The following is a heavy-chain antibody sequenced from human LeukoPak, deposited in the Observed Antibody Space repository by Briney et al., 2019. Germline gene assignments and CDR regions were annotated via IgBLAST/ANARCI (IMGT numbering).Heavy chain of an antibody. D-gene: IGHD4-11*01. J-gene: IGHJ4*02. CDR3: AKDFGDYRAVLDY. V-gene: IGHV3-30*18. CDR2: ISYDGSNK. Sequence: GGSLRLSCAASGFTFSSYGMHWVRQAPGKGLEWVAVISYDGSNKYYADSVKGRFTISRDNSKNTLYLQMNSLRAEDTAVYYCAKDFGDYRAVLDYWGQGTLVTVSS. CDR1: GFTFSSYG.